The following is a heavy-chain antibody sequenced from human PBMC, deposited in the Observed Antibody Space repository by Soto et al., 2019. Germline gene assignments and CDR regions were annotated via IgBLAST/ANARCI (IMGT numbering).Heavy chain of an antibody. Sequence: LRLSCAASGFTFSSYGMHWVRQAPGKGLEWVAVISYDGSNKYYADSVKGRFTISRDNSKNTLYLQMNSLRAEDTAVYYCAKSYYDILTGATRLDYWGQGTLVTVSS. D-gene: IGHD3-9*01. V-gene: IGHV3-30*18. CDR2: ISYDGSNK. CDR1: GFTFSSYG. CDR3: AKSYYDILTGATRLDY. J-gene: IGHJ4*02.